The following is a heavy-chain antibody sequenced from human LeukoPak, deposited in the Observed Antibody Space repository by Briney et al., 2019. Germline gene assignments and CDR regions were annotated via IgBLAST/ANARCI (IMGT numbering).Heavy chain of an antibody. CDR3: ARQYREMATIREADY. V-gene: IGHV4-61*01. CDR1: GGSVSSGSYY. D-gene: IGHD5-24*01. CDR2: IYYSGST. J-gene: IGHJ4*02. Sequence: SETLSLTCTVSGGSVSSGSYYWSWIRQPPGKGLEWIGYIYYSGSTNYNPSLKSRVTISVDTSKNQFSLKLSSVTAADTAVYYCARQYREMATIREADYWGQGTLVTVSS.